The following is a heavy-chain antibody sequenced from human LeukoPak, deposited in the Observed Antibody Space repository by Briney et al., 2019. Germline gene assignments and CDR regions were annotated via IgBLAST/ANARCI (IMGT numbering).Heavy chain of an antibody. Sequence: ASVKVSCKASGGTFSSYAISWVRQAPGQGLEWMGWISAYNGNTNYAQKLQGRVTMTTDTSTSTAYMELRSLRSDDTAVYYCAREWVNWNDENWDYWGQGTLVTVSS. CDR1: GGTFSSYA. V-gene: IGHV1-18*01. CDR3: AREWVNWNDENWDY. J-gene: IGHJ4*02. D-gene: IGHD1-1*01. CDR2: ISAYNGNT.